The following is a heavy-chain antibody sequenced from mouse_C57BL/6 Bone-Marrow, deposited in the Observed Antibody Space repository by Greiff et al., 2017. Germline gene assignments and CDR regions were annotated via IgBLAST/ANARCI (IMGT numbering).Heavy chain of an antibody. CDR2: IWSDGST. CDR1: GFSLTSYG. V-gene: IGHV2-6-1*01. J-gene: IGHJ4*01. D-gene: IGHD1-1*01. Sequence: VHLVESGPGLVAPSQSLSITCTVSGFSLTSYGVHWVRQPPGKGLEWLVVIWSDGSTTYNSALKSRLSISKDNSKSQVFLKMNSLQTDDTAMYYCARHKGGNYGSSFYAMDYWGQGTSVTVSS. CDR3: ARHKGGNYGSSFYAMDY.